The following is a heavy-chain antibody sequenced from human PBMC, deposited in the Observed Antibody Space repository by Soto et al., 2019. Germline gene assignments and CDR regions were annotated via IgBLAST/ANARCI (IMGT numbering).Heavy chain of an antibody. CDR3: ARSQGGSSSLDIYYYYGMDV. CDR2: IIPIFGTA. D-gene: IGHD2-15*01. CDR1: GGTFSSYA. J-gene: IGHJ6*02. V-gene: IGHV1-69*01. Sequence: QVQLVQSGAEVKKPGSSVKVSCKAPGGTFSSYAISWVRQAPGQGLEWMGGIIPIFGTAKYAQKFQGRVTITADESTSTGYMELSSLRSEDTAVYYCARSQGGSSSLDIYYYYGMDVWGQGTTVTVSS.